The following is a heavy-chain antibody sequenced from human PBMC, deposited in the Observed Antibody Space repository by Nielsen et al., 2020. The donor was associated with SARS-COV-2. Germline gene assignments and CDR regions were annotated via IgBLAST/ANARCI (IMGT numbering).Heavy chain of an antibody. J-gene: IGHJ4*02. CDR1: GFTFSFHE. CDR2: ISSSGTGI. Sequence: GGSLRLSCAASGFTFSFHEMNWVRQAPGKGLEWVAYISSSGTGIYYADSVKGRFTISRDNAKNSLYLQMNSLRAEDTALYYCAKENFVAAAGTGFDYWGQGTLVTVSS. D-gene: IGHD6-13*01. CDR3: AKENFVAAAGTGFDY. V-gene: IGHV3-48*03.